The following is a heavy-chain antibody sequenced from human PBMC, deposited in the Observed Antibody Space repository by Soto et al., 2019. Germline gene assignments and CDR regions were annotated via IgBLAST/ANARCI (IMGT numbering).Heavy chain of an antibody. V-gene: IGHV1-18*01. D-gene: IGHD3-3*01. CDR3: ARDAPPPELRFLEWHNYDYNGMDV. J-gene: IGHJ6*04. CDR1: GYIFTAYG. Sequence: QVQVVQSGDEVKETGASVRVSCKTSGYIFTAYGISWVRQAPGQGLEWMGWISGYNGKTKYAQKVQGRVTMTTDTSSSTAYMEVRSVRSDDTALYYCARDAPPPELRFLEWHNYDYNGMDVWGEGATVTVSS. CDR2: ISGYNGKT.